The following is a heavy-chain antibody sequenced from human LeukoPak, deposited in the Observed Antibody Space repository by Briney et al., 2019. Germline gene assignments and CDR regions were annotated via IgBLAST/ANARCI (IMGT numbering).Heavy chain of an antibody. Sequence: GGSLRLSCAASGFTFSSYAMSWVRQAPGKGLEWVSAISGSGGSTYYADSVKGRFTISRDNSKNTLYLQMNSLRAEDTAVYYCAKDPSLITIFGVDFDYWGQGTLVTVSS. J-gene: IGHJ4*02. CDR2: ISGSGGST. V-gene: IGHV3-23*01. CDR1: GFTFSSYA. CDR3: AKDPSLITIFGVDFDY. D-gene: IGHD3-3*01.